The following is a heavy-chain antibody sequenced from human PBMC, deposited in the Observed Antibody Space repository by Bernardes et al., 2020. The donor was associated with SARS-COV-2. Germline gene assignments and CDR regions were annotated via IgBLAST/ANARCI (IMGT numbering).Heavy chain of an antibody. J-gene: IGHJ6*02. D-gene: IGHD3-16*01. CDR1: GFTFSGYD. V-gene: IGHV3-13*01. CDR2: IDTAAAT. Sequence: GGSLRLSCAASGFTFSGYDMHWVRQVIGRGLEWVSGIDTAAATNYIDSVKGRFTVSRDNAKNSLSLEMNSLRAGDSGVYFCARARASFGYAMDVWGQGTTVTVPS. CDR3: ARARASFGYAMDV.